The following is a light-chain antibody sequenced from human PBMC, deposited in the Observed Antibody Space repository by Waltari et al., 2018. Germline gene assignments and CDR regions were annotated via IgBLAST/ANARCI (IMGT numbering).Light chain of an antibody. J-gene: IGKJ3*01. Sequence: DIQMTQSPSSLSASVGDRVTLTCRASQSISSYLNWYQQKPGKAPKFLIYAASSLQSGVPSRFSGSGSGTDFTLTISSLQPEDFATYYCQQSYSTPLTFGPGTKVDIK. CDR2: AAS. V-gene: IGKV1-39*01. CDR3: QQSYSTPLT. CDR1: QSISSY.